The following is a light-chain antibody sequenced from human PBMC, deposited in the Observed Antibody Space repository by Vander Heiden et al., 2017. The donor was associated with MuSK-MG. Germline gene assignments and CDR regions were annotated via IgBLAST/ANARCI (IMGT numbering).Light chain of an antibody. Sequence: ERATLSCRASQRIDSTLDGYQQKPGQAPRLLIYDSSNRANGIPARFSGSGSGTDFTLTISSLEPEDFAVYFWKQLINQLNFGGGTKVEI. CDR2: DSS. CDR3: KQLINQLN. V-gene: IGKV3-11*01. CDR1: QRIDST. J-gene: IGKJ4*01.